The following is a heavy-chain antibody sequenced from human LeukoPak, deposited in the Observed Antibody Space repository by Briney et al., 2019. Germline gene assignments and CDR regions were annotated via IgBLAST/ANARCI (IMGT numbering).Heavy chain of an antibody. D-gene: IGHD1-26*01. CDR1: GFTVSTNY. CDR2: IYSGGST. V-gene: IGHV3-53*01. CDR3: ARILYGGSYYFDY. J-gene: IGHJ4*02. Sequence: GGSLRLPCAASGFTVSTNYMSWVRQAPGKGLEWVSVIYSGGSTYYADSVKGRFTISRDNSKNTLYLQMNSLRAEDTAMYYCARILYGGSYYFDYWGQGTLVTVSS.